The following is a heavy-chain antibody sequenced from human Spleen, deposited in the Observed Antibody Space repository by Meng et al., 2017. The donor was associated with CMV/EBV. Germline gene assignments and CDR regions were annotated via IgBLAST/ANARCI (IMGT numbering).Heavy chain of an antibody. CDR1: GFTFSNYW. J-gene: IGHJ6*02. CDR3: ARDPFYGSGSYYYYYGMDV. Sequence: GGSLRLSCAASGFTFSNYWMSWVRQAPGKGLEWVANINQDGSDKYSVDSVKGRFTISRDNAKNSMYLQMNSLRAEDTAVYYCARDPFYGSGSYYYYYGMDVWGQGTTVTVSS. D-gene: IGHD3-10*01. CDR2: INQDGSDK. V-gene: IGHV3-7*01.